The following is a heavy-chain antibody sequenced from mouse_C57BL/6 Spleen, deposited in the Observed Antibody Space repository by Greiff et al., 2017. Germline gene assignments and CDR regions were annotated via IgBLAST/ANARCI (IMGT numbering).Heavy chain of an antibody. V-gene: IGHV1-82*01. CDR1: GYAFSSSW. D-gene: IGHD2-12*01. CDR3: ARYYCYEPWYFDV. J-gene: IGHJ1*03. CDR2: IYPGDGDT. Sequence: VQLQQSGPELVKPGASVKISCKASGYAFSSSWMNWVKQRPGKGLEWIGRIYPGDGDTNYNGKFKGKATLTADKSSSTAYMHLSSLTSEDSAVYYCARYYCYEPWYFDVWGTGTTVTVSS.